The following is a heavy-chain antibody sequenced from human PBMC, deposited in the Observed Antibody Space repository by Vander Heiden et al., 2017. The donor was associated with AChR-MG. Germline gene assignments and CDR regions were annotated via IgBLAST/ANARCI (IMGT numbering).Heavy chain of an antibody. V-gene: IGHV3-21*01. J-gene: IGHJ6*03. D-gene: IGHD1-26*01. CDR3: ARLSGAHYYYYYMDV. CDR1: GFTFSGYS. CDR2: ISSSSSYI. Sequence: EVQLVESGGGLVKPGGSLRLSCAASGFTFSGYSMNWVRQAPGKGLEWVSSISSSSSYIYYADSVKGRFTISRDNAKNSLYLQMNSLRAEDTAVYYCARLSGAHYYYYYMDVWGKGTTVTVSS.